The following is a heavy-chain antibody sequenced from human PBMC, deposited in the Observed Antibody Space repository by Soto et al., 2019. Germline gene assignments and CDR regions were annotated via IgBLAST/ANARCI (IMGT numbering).Heavy chain of an antibody. D-gene: IGHD3-22*01. CDR2: VFHTGGT. V-gene: IGHV4-4*02. CDR3: ARVFSSGSGCFHYFAF. J-gene: IGHJ4*02. Sequence: QVQLQESGPGLVKPSETLSLTCTVSSDSIAGENWWSWVRQPPGLGLEWIGEVFHTGGTNYNPSLKYRHPLAVEKSKNLFTLILISATAADTAVYSCARVFSSGSGCFHYFAFWGKGPMVSVSS. CDR1: SDSIAGENW.